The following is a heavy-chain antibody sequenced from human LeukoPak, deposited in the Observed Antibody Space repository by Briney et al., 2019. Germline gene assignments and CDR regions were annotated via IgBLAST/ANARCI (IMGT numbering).Heavy chain of an antibody. CDR2: IYYSGST. J-gene: IGHJ4*02. CDR3: ARGTPYYYGSGSLYFDY. Sequence: SETLSLTCTVSGGSISSYYWSWIRQPPGKGLEWIGYIYYSGSTNYNPSLKSRVTISVGTSKNQFSLKLSSVTAADTAVYYCARGTPYYYGSGSLYFDYWGQGTLVTVSS. D-gene: IGHD3-10*01. CDR1: GGSISSYY. V-gene: IGHV4-59*01.